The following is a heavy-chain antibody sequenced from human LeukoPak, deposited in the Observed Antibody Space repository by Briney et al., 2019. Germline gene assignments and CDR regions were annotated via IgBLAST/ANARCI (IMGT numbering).Heavy chain of an antibody. Sequence: SETLSLTCAVYGESFSGYYWNWIRQPPGKGLEWIGEINHSGSTNYNPSLKSRVTISVDTSKNQFSLRPSSVTAADTAVYYCARDKDSSGEFDYWGQGTLVTVSS. J-gene: IGHJ4*02. CDR2: INHSGST. V-gene: IGHV4-34*01. CDR1: GESFSGYY. CDR3: ARDKDSSGEFDY. D-gene: IGHD6-19*01.